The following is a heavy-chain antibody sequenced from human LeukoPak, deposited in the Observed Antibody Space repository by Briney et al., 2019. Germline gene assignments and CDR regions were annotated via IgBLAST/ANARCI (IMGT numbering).Heavy chain of an antibody. Sequence: GGTLRLSCAASGFILSNYRMNWVRQAPGKGLEWVSYISSSGNSREYADSVKGRFTISRDNARDSLHLQMNSLRADDTAVYYCAKPQRGGYCSTTSCYSLDYWGQGALVTVSS. CDR3: AKPQRGGYCSTTSCYSLDY. D-gene: IGHD2-2*02. CDR1: GFILSNYR. CDR2: ISSSGNSR. J-gene: IGHJ4*02. V-gene: IGHV3-21*04.